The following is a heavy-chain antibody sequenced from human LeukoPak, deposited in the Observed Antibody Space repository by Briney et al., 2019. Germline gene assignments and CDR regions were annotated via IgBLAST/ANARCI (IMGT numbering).Heavy chain of an antibody. CDR2: ISYDGSNK. J-gene: IGHJ6*02. V-gene: IGHV3-30-3*01. CDR3: AKDLGGHQYYYYYGMDV. CDR1: GFTFRSYA. Sequence: RAGGSLRLSCAASGFTFRSYAMHWVRQAPGKGLEWVAVISYDGSNKYYADSVKGRFTISRDNSKNTLYLQMNSLRAEDTAVYYCAKDLGGHQYYYYYGMDVWGQGTTVTVSS. D-gene: IGHD3-16*01.